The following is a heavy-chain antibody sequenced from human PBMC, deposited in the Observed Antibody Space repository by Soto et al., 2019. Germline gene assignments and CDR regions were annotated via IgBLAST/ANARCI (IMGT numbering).Heavy chain of an antibody. Sequence: QLQLQESGPGLVKPSETLSLTCTVSGGSISSSSYYWGWIRQPPGKGLEWIGSIYYSGSTYYNPSLKSRVTISVDTSKNQFSLKLSSVTAADTAVYYCARNEDYDYVWGSYRYWADDYWGQGTLVTVSS. CDR3: ARNEDYDYVWGSYRYWADDY. CDR2: IYYSGST. V-gene: IGHV4-39*01. D-gene: IGHD3-16*02. J-gene: IGHJ4*02. CDR1: GGSISSSSYY.